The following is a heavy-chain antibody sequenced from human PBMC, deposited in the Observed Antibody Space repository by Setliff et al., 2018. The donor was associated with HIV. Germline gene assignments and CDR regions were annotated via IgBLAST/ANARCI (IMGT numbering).Heavy chain of an antibody. J-gene: IGHJ4*02. D-gene: IGHD5-12*01. CDR3: ARLYSPPRGFDF. V-gene: IGHV4-38-2*01. CDR1: GYSISNGYY. CDR2: IDHIGST. Sequence: SETLSLTCAVSGYSISNGYYWAWIRQPPGKGLEWIGSIDHIGSTYYNPSLRGRVTISVDTSKNQFSLRLRTVTAADTAIYYCARLYSPPRGFDFWGQGTLVTVSS.